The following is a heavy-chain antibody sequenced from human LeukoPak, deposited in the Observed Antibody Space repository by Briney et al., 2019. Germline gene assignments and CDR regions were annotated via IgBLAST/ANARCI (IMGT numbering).Heavy chain of an antibody. J-gene: IGHJ4*02. CDR2: ISTTSGNI. V-gene: IGHV3-21*01. Sequence: PGGSLRLSCAASGCTFSSYSMNRVRQAPGKGLEWVAAISTTSGNIYYADSVKGRFTISRDNAKNSLYLQMNSLRVEDTALYYCARRAPSHDFDDWGQGTLVTVSS. CDR1: GCTFSSYS. CDR3: ARRAPSHDFDD.